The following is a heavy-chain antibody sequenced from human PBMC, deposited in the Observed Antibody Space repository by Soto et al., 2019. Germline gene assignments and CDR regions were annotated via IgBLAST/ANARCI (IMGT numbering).Heavy chain of an antibody. D-gene: IGHD1-1*01. CDR2: ISAYNGYT. CDR3: GSGQLHDSYYGMDV. Sequence: QGQLVQSGAEVKKPGASVKVSCQASGYTFTSYGISWLRPAPAHGLEWIGWISAYNGYTNYAQKLQDRVTMTTDTSTSTAYRELRSLRSDDTAVYYCGSGQLHDSYYGMDVCGQGTTVTVSS. CDR1: GYTFTSYG. J-gene: IGHJ6*02. V-gene: IGHV1-18*01.